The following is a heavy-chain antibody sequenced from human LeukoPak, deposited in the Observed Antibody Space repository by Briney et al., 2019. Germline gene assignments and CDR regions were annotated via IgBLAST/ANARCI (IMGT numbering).Heavy chain of an antibody. CDR2: ILHSGST. J-gene: IGHJ4*02. CDR3: ARVAAKTVEY. CDR1: GYSISSGYY. Sequence: SETLSLTCTVSGYSISSGYYWGWIRQPPGMGLEWIGSILHSGSTYYNPSLKSRVTMSVDTSKNQFSLKLSSVTAADTAVYYCARVAAKTVEYWGQGTLVTVSS. D-gene: IGHD2-15*01. V-gene: IGHV4-38-2*02.